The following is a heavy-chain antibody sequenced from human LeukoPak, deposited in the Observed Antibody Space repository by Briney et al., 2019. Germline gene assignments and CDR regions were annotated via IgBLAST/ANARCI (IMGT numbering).Heavy chain of an antibody. J-gene: IGHJ4*02. V-gene: IGHV1-2*02. CDR2: INPNSGGT. Sequence: ASVKVSCKTSGYTFIDYYVHWVRKAPGQGLEWLGWINPNSGGTSNAQMLQGRVTLTRDTSINTAYMELRRLTSDDTAVYYCARDFIRGSSFAYRLLESWGQGTLVIVSS. D-gene: IGHD5-18*01. CDR3: ARDFIRGSSFAYRLLES. CDR1: GYTFIDYY.